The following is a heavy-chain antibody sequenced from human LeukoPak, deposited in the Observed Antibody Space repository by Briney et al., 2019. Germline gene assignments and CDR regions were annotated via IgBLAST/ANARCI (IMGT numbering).Heavy chain of an antibody. Sequence: SETLSLTCAVYGGSFSGYYWSWIRQPPGKGLEWIGEINHSGSTNYNPSLKSRVTMSVDTSKNQFSLKLSSVTAADTAVYYCARGRWGRGSPGRNYFDYWGQGTLVTVSS. CDR3: ARGRWGRGSPGRNYFDY. J-gene: IGHJ4*02. CDR1: GGSFSGYY. D-gene: IGHD1-26*01. V-gene: IGHV4-34*01. CDR2: INHSGST.